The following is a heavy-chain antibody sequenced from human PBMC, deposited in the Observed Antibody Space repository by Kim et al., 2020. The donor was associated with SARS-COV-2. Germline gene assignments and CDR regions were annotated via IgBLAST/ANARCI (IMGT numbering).Heavy chain of an antibody. D-gene: IGHD6-19*01. J-gene: IGHJ4*02. CDR3: AKERGIAVGYFDY. Sequence: YADSVKGRFTISRDNSKNTLYLQMNSLRAEDTAVYYCAKERGIAVGYFDYWGQGTLVTVSS. V-gene: IGHV3-23*01.